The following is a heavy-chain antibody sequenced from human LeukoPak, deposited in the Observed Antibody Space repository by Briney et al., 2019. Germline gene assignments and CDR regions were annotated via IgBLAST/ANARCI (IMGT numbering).Heavy chain of an antibody. V-gene: IGHV3-23*01. D-gene: IGHD5-12*01. Sequence: PGGSLRLSCAASGFTFSSYGMTWVRQAPGKGLEWVSTISDSGGSTYYADSVKGRFTIPRDNAKNSLYLQMNSLRAEDTAVYYCARDKGGYDYSDYWGQGTLVTVSS. CDR2: ISDSGGST. CDR3: ARDKGGYDYSDY. CDR1: GFTFSSYG. J-gene: IGHJ4*02.